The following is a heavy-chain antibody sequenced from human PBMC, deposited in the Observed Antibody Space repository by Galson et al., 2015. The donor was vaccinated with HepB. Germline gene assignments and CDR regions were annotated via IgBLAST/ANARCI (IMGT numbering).Heavy chain of an antibody. J-gene: IGHJ5*02. CDR2: IKSNTDGETT. Sequence: SLRLSCAASGFPFNNAWMTWVRQAPGMGLEWVGRIKSNTDGETTDYAAPVKGRFTISRDDSKNRLYLQMNSLKPEDTAVYYCTTDVYYSTYWSWLDPWGQGTLVTVSS. CDR3: TTDVYYSTYWSWLDP. CDR1: GFPFNNAW. D-gene: IGHD2-8*02. V-gene: IGHV3-15*01.